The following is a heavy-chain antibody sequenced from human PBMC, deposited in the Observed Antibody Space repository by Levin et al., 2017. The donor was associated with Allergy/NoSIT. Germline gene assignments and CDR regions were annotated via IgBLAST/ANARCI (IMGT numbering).Heavy chain of an antibody. V-gene: IGHV4-59*01. Sequence: SETLSLTCTVSGGSISSYYWSWIRQPPGKGLEWIGYIYYSGSTNYNPSLKSRVTISVDTSKNQFSLKLSSVTAADTAVYYCARGRRWFPLYWGQGTLVTVSS. CDR2: IYYSGST. D-gene: IGHD3-10*01. J-gene: IGHJ4*02. CDR3: ARGRRWFPLY. CDR1: GGSISSYY.